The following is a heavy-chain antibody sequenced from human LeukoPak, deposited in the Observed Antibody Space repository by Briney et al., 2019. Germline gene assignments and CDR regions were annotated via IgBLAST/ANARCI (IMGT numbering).Heavy chain of an antibody. CDR2: IYYSGST. CDR1: GGYISSSSYY. D-gene: IGHD3-3*01. Sequence: SETLSLTCTVSGGYISSSSYYWGWICQPPGKGLEWIGSIYYSGSTYYNPSLKSRVTISVDTSKNQFSLKLSSVTAADTAVYYCARTYYDFWSGPGLMDVWGKGTTVTISS. J-gene: IGHJ6*03. CDR3: ARTYYDFWSGPGLMDV. V-gene: IGHV4-39*07.